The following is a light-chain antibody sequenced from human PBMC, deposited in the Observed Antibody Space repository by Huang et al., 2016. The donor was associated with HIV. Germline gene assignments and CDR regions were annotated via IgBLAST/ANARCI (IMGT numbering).Light chain of an antibody. J-gene: IGKJ4*01. Sequence: IQLTQSPSSLSASVGDRVTSTCRASQGISHYLAWYQQQPGKAPKLLIYAASTLYTGVPARFSGSGSRTDFTLTISSLQPEDFATYYCQQLDSYPVTFGGGTKVDIK. CDR3: QQLDSYPVT. CDR2: AAS. V-gene: IGKV1-9*01. CDR1: QGISHY.